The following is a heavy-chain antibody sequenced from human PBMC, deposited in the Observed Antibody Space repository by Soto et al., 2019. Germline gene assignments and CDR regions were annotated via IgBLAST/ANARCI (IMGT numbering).Heavy chain of an antibody. CDR1: GGSFSGYY. V-gene: IGHV4-34*01. J-gene: IGHJ5*02. Sequence: SETLSLTCAVYGGSFSGYYWSWIRQPPGKGLEWIGEINHSGSTNYNPSLKSRVTISVDTSKNQFSLKLSSVTAADTAVYYCARGVRDYDFWSGYPRRNWFDPWGQGTLVTVSS. CDR2: INHSGST. D-gene: IGHD3-3*01. CDR3: ARGVRDYDFWSGYPRRNWFDP.